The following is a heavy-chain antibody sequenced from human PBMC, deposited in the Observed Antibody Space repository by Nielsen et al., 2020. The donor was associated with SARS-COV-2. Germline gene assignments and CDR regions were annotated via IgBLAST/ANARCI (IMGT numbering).Heavy chain of an antibody. CDR1: GFTFSSYS. Sequence: GESLKISCAASGFTFSSYSMNWVRQAPGKGLEWVSSISSSSSYIYYADSVKGRFTISRDNAKNSLYLQMNSLRAEDTAVYYCARDDQWLVGYWYFDLWGRGTLVTVSS. D-gene: IGHD6-19*01. CDR3: ARDDQWLVGYWYFDL. V-gene: IGHV3-21*01. CDR2: ISSSSSYI. J-gene: IGHJ2*01.